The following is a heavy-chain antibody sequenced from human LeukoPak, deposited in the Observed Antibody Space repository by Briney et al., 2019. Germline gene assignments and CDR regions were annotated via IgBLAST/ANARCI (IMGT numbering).Heavy chain of an antibody. CDR1: GFTFSSYA. CDR3: AKDALPWLSKSHLNWYFDL. D-gene: IGHD6-19*01. J-gene: IGHJ2*01. CDR2: VSDGGGSP. V-gene: IGHV3-23*01. Sequence: PGGSLRLSCAASGFTFSSYAMSWVRQAPGKGLEWVSTVSDGGGSPYYVDSVKGRFTISRDNSKNTLYLQMNSLRAEDTAVYFCAKDALPWLSKSHLNWYFDLWGRGTLVTVSS.